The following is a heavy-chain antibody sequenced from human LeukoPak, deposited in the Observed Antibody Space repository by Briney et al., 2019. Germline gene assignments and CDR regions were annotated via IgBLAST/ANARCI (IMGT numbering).Heavy chain of an antibody. CDR1: GFTFSRSD. Sequence: PGGSLRLSCAASGFTFSRSDMHWVRQVTGKGLERVSGIGTSGDTFYPDSVKGRFTISRDNGKNSLHLQMSSLRVGDTAVYYCARTRITPGVQGLQMRHFDSWGQGTLVTVSS. CDR3: ARTRITPGVQGLQMRHFDS. V-gene: IGHV3-13*01. J-gene: IGHJ4*02. D-gene: IGHD3-16*01. CDR2: IGTSGDT.